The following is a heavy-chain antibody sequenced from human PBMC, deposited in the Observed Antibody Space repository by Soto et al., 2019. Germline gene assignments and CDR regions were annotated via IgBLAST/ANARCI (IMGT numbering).Heavy chain of an antibody. D-gene: IGHD3-10*01. CDR2: IYYSGST. CDR1: GGSISSYY. CDR3: ARTDGSGSLGNWFDP. J-gene: IGHJ5*02. V-gene: IGHV4-59*01. Sequence: SETLSLTCTVSGGSISSYYWSWIRQPPGKGLEWIGYIYYSGSTNYNPSLKSRVTISVDTSKNQFSLKLSSVTAADTAVYYCARTDGSGSLGNWFDPWGQGTLVTVSS.